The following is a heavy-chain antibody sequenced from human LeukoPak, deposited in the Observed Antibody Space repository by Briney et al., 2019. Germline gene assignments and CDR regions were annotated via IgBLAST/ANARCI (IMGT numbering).Heavy chain of an antibody. CDR2: IAYDGSNK. CDR1: GFNFINAW. Sequence: GGSLRLSCAASGFNFINAWMSWVRQAPGKGLEWVAVIAYDGSNKYYADSVKGRFTISRDNSKNTLYLQMNSLRAEDTAVYYCAKDLGDWGQGTLVTVSS. V-gene: IGHV3-30*18. D-gene: IGHD7-27*01. J-gene: IGHJ4*02. CDR3: AKDLGD.